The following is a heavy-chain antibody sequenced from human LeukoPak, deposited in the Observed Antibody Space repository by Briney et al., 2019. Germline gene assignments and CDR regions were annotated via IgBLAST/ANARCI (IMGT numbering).Heavy chain of an antibody. CDR3: ARARRDNSGYGTEIDY. V-gene: IGHV4-39*07. CDR1: GGSISSSSYY. CDR2: IYYSGST. Sequence: PSETLSLTCTVSGGSISSSSYYWGWIRQPPGKGLEWIGSIYYSGSTYYNPSLKSRVTISVDTSKNQFSLKLSSVTAADTAVYYCARARRDNSGYGTEIDYWGQGTLVTVSS. J-gene: IGHJ4*02. D-gene: IGHD5-12*01.